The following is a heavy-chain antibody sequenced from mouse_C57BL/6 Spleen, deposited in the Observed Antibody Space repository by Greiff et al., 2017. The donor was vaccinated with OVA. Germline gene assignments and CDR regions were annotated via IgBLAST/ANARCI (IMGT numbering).Heavy chain of an antibody. CDR3: HYDARR. CDR1: GYTFTDDE. CDR2: IDPETGGT. V-gene: IGHV1-15*01. Sequence: VQLQQSGAELVRPGASVTLSCKASGYTFTDDEMHWVKQTPVHGLDWIGAIDPETGGTDYNQKFKGKAILTANKSSSTASIELRSRTSEDSAVYYCHYDARRWGQGTTLTVSS. J-gene: IGHJ2*01. D-gene: IGHD2-4*01.